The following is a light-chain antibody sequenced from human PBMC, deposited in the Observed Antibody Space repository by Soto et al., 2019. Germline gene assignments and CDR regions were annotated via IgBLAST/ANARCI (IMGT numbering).Light chain of an antibody. J-gene: IGLJ3*02. V-gene: IGLV2-14*01. Sequence: QSVLTQPASVSGSPGQSITISCTGTSSDVGVYNYVSWYQQHPGKAPKLMIYEVSNRPSGVSNRFSGSKSGNTASLTISGLQAEDEADYYCSSYTISSNWVFGGGTKLTVL. CDR1: SSDVGVYNY. CDR2: EVS. CDR3: SSYTISSNWV.